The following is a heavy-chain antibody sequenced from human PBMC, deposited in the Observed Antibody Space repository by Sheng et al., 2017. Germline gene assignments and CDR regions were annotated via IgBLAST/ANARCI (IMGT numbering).Heavy chain of an antibody. CDR2: IYHSGST. Sequence: QVQLQESGPGLVKPSETLSLTCAVSGYSISSGYYWGWIRQPPGKGLEWIGSIYHSGSTYYNPSLKSRVTISVDTSKNQFSLKLSSVTAADTAVYYCARERQYQLVLGRYFDLWGRGTLVTVSS. CDR1: GYSISSGYY. J-gene: IGHJ2*01. V-gene: IGHV4-38-2*02. CDR3: ARERQYQLVLGRYFDL. D-gene: IGHD2-2*01.